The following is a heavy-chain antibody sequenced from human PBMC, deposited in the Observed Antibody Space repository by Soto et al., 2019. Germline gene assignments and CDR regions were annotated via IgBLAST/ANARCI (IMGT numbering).Heavy chain of an antibody. CDR2: IYYSGST. J-gene: IGHJ5*02. V-gene: IGHV4-30-4*01. Sequence: PSETLSLTCTVSGDSISSGDYYWSWIRQPPGKGLEWIGYIYYSGSTYYNPSLKSRVTISVDTSKNQFSLKLSSVTAADTAVYYCARAPMVRGVYWFDPWGQGTLVTVSS. CDR1: GDSISSGDYY. CDR3: ARAPMVRGVYWFDP. D-gene: IGHD3-10*01.